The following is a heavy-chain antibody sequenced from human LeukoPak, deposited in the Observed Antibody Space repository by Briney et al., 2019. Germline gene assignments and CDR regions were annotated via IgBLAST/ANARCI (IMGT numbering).Heavy chain of an antibody. CDR1: GYTFTSYG. J-gene: IGHJ4*02. CDR3: AVTALTLPFDY. D-gene: IGHD2-21*02. V-gene: IGHV1-18*01. Sequence: GASVKVSCKASGYTFTSYGISRVRQAPGQGLEWMGWISAYNGNTNYAQKLQGRVTMTTDTSTSTAYMELRSLRSDDTAVYYCAVTALTLPFDYWGQGTLVTVSS. CDR2: ISAYNGNT.